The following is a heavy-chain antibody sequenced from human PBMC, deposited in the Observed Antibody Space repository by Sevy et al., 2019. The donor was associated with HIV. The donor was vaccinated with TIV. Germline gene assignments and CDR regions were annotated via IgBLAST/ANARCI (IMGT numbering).Heavy chain of an antibody. V-gene: IGHV4-4*02. CDR3: ARRGDGSGSYYNTKEYYFDY. J-gene: IGHJ4*02. CDR2: IYHSGST. D-gene: IGHD3-10*01. CDR1: GGSISSSNW. Sequence: SETLSLTCAVSGGSISSSNWWSWVRQPPGKGLEWIGEIYHSGSTNYNPSLKSRVTISVDKSKNQFSLKLSSVTAADTAVYYCARRGDGSGSYYNTKEYYFDYWGQGTLVTVSS.